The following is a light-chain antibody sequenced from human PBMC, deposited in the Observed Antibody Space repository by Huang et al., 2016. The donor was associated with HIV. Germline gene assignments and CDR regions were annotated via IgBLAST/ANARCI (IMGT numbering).Light chain of an antibody. CDR3: QQRSDWPLT. CDR1: HSLGGN. V-gene: IGKV3-11*01. CDR2: DTS. J-gene: IGKJ4*01. Sequence: EIVLTQSPATLSLSPGESAALFCRASHSLGGNLAWYQQRTGQAPRLLIYDTSNRATGIPARFSGSGSGTDYTLTISGLEPEDFAVYYCQQRSDWPLTFGGGTKVDIK.